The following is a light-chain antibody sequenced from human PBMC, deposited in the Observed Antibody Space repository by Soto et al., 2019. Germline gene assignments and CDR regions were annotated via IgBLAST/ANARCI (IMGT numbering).Light chain of an antibody. V-gene: IGKV3-11*01. CDR2: DTS. Sequence: IVLTQSPASLSLSPGERATLSCRASQSVDSFLAWYQQKPGRTPRLLIYDTSNRATGIPARFSGSGSGTDFTLTISRLEPEDFAVYYCQQYGSSPFTFGPGTKVDIK. CDR3: QQYGSSPFT. CDR1: QSVDSF. J-gene: IGKJ3*01.